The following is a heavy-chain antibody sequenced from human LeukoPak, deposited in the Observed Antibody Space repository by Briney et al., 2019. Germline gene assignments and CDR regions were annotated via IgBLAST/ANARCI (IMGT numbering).Heavy chain of an antibody. J-gene: IGHJ4*02. Sequence: GGSLRLSGAASGFTFSDYYMSWIRQAPGKGLEWVSYISSSGSTIYCADSVKGRFTISRDNAKNSLYLQMSSLRAEDTAVYYCAREFGGHVAGFDYWGQGTLVTVSS. CDR1: GFTFSDYY. V-gene: IGHV3-11*01. CDR3: AREFGGHVAGFDY. D-gene: IGHD5-12*01. CDR2: ISSSGSTI.